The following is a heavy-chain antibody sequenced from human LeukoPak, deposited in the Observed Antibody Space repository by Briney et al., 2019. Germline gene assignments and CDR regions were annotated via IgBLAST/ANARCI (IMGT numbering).Heavy chain of an antibody. Sequence: ASVKVSCKVSGYTLTELSMHWVRQASGQGLEWMGGINPNSGGTNYAQKFRGRVTMTRDTSISTAYMELSRLRSDDTAVYYCAREAPYCSSTSCYFDYWGQGTLVTVSS. J-gene: IGHJ4*02. CDR1: GYTLTELS. CDR2: INPNSGGT. D-gene: IGHD2-2*01. V-gene: IGHV1-2*02. CDR3: AREAPYCSSTSCYFDY.